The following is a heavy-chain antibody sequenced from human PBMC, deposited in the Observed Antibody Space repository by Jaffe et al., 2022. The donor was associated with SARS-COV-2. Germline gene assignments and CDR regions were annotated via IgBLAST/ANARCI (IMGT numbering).Heavy chain of an antibody. CDR3: ATSQSVPAGGTSYYYGMDV. Sequence: QVQLVQSGAEVKKPGASVKVSCKASGYTFTGYYMHWVRQAPGQGLEWMGWINPNSGGTNYAQKFQGRVTMTRDTSISTAYMELSRLRSDDTAVYYCATSQSVPAGGTSYYYGMDVWGQGTTVTVSS. D-gene: IGHD2-2*01. CDR2: INPNSGGT. V-gene: IGHV1-2*02. J-gene: IGHJ6*02. CDR1: GYTFTGYY.